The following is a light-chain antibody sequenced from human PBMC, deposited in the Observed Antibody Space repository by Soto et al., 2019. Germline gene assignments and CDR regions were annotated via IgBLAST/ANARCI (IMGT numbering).Light chain of an antibody. Sequence: EIVLTQSPGTLSLSPGERATLSCRASQTVSGNYLAWYQQKPRQSPRLLIYGSSDRATGIPDRFSGSGSGTYFTLTITRVEPEDFAVYYWQQYGSSPPYTFGQGTKLEIK. CDR3: QQYGSSPPYT. CDR1: QTVSGNY. J-gene: IGKJ2*01. V-gene: IGKV3-20*01. CDR2: GSS.